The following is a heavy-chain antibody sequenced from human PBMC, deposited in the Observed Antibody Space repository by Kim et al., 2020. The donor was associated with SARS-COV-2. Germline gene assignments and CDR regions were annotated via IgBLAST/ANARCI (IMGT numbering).Heavy chain of an antibody. CDR3: ARGISLDY. V-gene: IGHV3-66*02. CDR1: GFTVSSNY. D-gene: IGHD3-16*02. Sequence: GGSLRLSCAAFGFTVSSNYMSWVRQAPGKGLEWVSVIYSGGSTYYADSVKGRFTISRDNSKNTLYLQMNSLRAEDTAVYYCARGISLDYWGQGTLVTVSS. J-gene: IGHJ4*02. CDR2: IYSGGST.